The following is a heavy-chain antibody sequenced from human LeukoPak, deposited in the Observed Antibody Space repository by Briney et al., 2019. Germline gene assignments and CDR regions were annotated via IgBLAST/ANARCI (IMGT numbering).Heavy chain of an antibody. CDR3: ARAKDIVVVPAATFGGDFDY. V-gene: IGHV1-69*01. D-gene: IGHD2-2*01. CDR2: IIPIFGTA. Sequence: SVKVSCKASGGTFSSYAISWVRQAPGQGLEWMGGIIPIFGTANYAQKFQGRVTITADESTSTAYMELSSLRSEDTAVYYCARAKDIVVVPAATFGGDFDYWGQGTLVTVSS. CDR1: GGTFSSYA. J-gene: IGHJ4*02.